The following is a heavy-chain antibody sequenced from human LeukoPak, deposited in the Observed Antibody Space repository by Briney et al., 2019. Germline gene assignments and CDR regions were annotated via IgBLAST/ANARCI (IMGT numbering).Heavy chain of an antibody. V-gene: IGHV4-4*07. CDR1: GGSISDYY. Sequence: SETLSLTCTVSGGSISDYYWSWIRQPAGKGLEWIGRIYSSGSTNYNPSLKSRVTMSVDTSKNQFSLNLSSVTAADTAVYYCAREWGWTTGTTGAFDIWGQGTMVTVSS. D-gene: IGHD1-1*01. J-gene: IGHJ3*02. CDR3: AREWGWTTGTTGAFDI. CDR2: IYSSGST.